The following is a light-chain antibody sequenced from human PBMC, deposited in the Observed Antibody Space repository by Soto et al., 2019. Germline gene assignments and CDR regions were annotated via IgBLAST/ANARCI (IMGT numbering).Light chain of an antibody. CDR3: HQYNTWPLT. J-gene: IGKJ4*01. V-gene: IGKV3-15*01. CDR2: GAS. Sequence: EIVLTQSPGTLSVSPGDRVTLSCRASQFVRSNSAWYQQKPGQAPRLLIYGASLRATGIPARFSGSGYGTEFTLTISSLQSEDFAVYYCHQYNTWPLTFGGGTKV. CDR1: QFVRSN.